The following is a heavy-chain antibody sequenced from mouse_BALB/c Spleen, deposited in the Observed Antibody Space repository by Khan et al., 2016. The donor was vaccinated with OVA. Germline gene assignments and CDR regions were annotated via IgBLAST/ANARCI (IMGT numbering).Heavy chain of an antibody. CDR1: GYTFTNYG. D-gene: IGHD2-14*01. Sequence: QSELVQSGPELKKPGETVKISCKASGYTFTNYGMNWVKQAPGKGLKWMGWINTYTGEPTYADDFKGRFAFSLETSASAAYLQINNLKNEDMATYFCARGNRYDPAWFAYWGQGTLVTVSA. J-gene: IGHJ3*01. CDR3: ARGNRYDPAWFAY. V-gene: IGHV9-1*02. CDR2: INTYTGEP.